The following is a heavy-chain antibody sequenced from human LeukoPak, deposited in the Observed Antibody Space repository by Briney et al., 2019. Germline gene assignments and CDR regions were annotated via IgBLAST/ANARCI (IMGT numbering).Heavy chain of an antibody. V-gene: IGHV1-2*02. CDR2: INPNSGGT. D-gene: IGHD5-12*01. J-gene: IGHJ4*02. Sequence: ASVKVSCKASGYTLTGYYMHWVRQARGQGLEWMGWINPNSGGTNYAQNFQGRVTMTRDTSISTAYMELSRLRSDDTAVYYCARGGGYSANAAGYWGQGTLVTVSS. CDR3: ARGGGYSANAAGY. CDR1: GYTLTGYY.